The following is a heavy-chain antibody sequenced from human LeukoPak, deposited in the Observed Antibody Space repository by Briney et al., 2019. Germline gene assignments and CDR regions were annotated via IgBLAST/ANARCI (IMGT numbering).Heavy chain of an antibody. CDR1: GFTFSTYN. V-gene: IGHV3-23*01. CDR3: AKDGSYYFDY. Sequence: TGGSLRLSCAASGFTFSTYNMNWVRQAPGKGLEWVSDVGGTDGRTYYADFVKGRFTIYRDNAKNTLYLQMNSLRADDTAVYYCAKDGSYYFDYWGQGTLVTVSS. J-gene: IGHJ4*02. CDR2: VGGTDGRT.